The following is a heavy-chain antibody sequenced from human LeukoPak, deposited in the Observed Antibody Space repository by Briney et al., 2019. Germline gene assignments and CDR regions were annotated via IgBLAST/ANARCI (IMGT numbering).Heavy chain of an antibody. CDR1: GYTFTSYY. Sequence: ASVTVSCKASGYTFTSYYMHWVRQAPGQGLEWMGLINPSGGSTSYAQKFQGRVTMTRDTSTSTVYMELSSLRSEDTAVYYCASRYPYGGNWEDYYGMDVWGQGTTVTVSS. V-gene: IGHV1-46*01. CDR3: ASRYPYGGNWEDYYGMDV. CDR2: INPSGGST. D-gene: IGHD2-15*01. J-gene: IGHJ6*02.